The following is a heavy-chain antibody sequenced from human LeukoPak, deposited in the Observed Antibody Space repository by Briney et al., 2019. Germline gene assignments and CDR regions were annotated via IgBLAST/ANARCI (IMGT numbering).Heavy chain of an antibody. CDR2: MDPNSGHT. D-gene: IGHD1-7*01. J-gene: IGHJ4*02. Sequence: ASVKVSCKASGYTFITSDINWVRQASGQGLEWMGYMDPNSGHTEFARKFQGRVTMTGDTLTSTAYMELSSLTPDDTAIYYCTRKLRLDEHWGQGTLVAVSS. CDR3: TRKLRLDEH. CDR1: GYTFITSD. V-gene: IGHV1-8*01.